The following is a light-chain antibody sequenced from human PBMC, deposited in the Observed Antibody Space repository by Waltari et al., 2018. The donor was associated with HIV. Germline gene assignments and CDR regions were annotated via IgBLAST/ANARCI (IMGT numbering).Light chain of an antibody. CDR2: GAS. CDR1: QSVGSS. CDR3: QQYNNGPPLS. J-gene: IGKJ4*01. Sequence: EIVMTQSPATLSVFPGERVTLSCRASQSVGSSLAWYQQKPGQAPRPLIYGASTRAAGIPARFSGSGSGTDFTLTISSLQSEDFALYYCQQYNNGPPLSFGGGTKVEIK. V-gene: IGKV3-15*01.